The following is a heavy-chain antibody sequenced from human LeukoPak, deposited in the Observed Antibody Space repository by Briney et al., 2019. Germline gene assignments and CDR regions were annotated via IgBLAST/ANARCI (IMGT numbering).Heavy chain of an antibody. CDR1: GYTLTELS. J-gene: IGHJ4*02. CDR3: ATSGRYCSSTSCYSDY. Sequence: ASVKVSCKVSGYTLTELSMHWVRQAPGKGLEWMGGFDPEDGETIYAQKFQGRVTMTEDTSTDTAYMELSSLRSEDTAVYYCATSGRYCSSTSCYSDYWGQGTLVTVSS. CDR2: FDPEDGET. D-gene: IGHD2-2*01. V-gene: IGHV1-24*01.